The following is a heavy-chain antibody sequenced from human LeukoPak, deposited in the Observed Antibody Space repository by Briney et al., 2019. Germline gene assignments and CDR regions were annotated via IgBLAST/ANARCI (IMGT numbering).Heavy chain of an antibody. J-gene: IGHJ4*02. V-gene: IGHV3-33*06. CDR2: IWFDGSVK. CDR1: GFTFNTHG. Sequence: GGSPILSCAASGFTFNTHGMHWVRQAPGKGLEWVAAIWFDGSVKHYSDAVKGRFTISRDNSLNTLYLQMNSLRVEDTAMYYCAKDTAIQFLEPAFWGQGTLVTVSS. D-gene: IGHD3-3*01. CDR3: AKDTAIQFLEPAF.